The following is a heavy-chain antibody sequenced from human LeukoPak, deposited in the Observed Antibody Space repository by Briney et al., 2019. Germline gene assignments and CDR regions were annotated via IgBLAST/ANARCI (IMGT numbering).Heavy chain of an antibody. CDR3: ASVPKYCGGDCYSNYFDY. CDR2: IYTSGST. V-gene: IGHV4-4*07. D-gene: IGHD2-21*02. Sequence: SETLSLTCTVSGGSISSYYWSWIRQPAGKGLEWIGRIYTSGSTNYNPSLKSRVTMSVDTSKNQFSLKLSSVTAADTAVYYCASVPKYCGGDCYSNYFDYWGQGTLVTVSS. CDR1: GGSISSYY. J-gene: IGHJ4*02.